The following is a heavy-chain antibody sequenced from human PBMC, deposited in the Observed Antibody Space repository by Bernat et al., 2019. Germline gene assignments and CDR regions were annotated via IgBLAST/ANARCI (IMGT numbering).Heavy chain of an antibody. V-gene: IGHV3-30*01. Sequence: QVQLVESGGGVVQPGRSLRLSCAASGFTFSSYAMHWVRQAPGKGLEWVAGISYDGSNKYYADSVKGRFTISRDNSKNTLYLQMNSLRAEDTAVYYCAREGRDLDTAMCYYFDYWGQGTLVSVSS. J-gene: IGHJ4*02. D-gene: IGHD5-18*01. CDR2: ISYDGSNK. CDR3: AREGRDLDTAMCYYFDY. CDR1: GFTFSSYA.